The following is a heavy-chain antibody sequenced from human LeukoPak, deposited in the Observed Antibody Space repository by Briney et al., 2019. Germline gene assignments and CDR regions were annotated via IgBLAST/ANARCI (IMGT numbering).Heavy chain of an antibody. CDR3: ARHGYCSGGSCYWDY. J-gene: IGHJ4*02. CDR1: GGSISPYY. V-gene: IGHV4-59*08. Sequence: SETLSLTCIVSGGSISPYYWSWIRQPPGSGLEWIAYIYYSGSTSYNPSLRSRVAISVDTSNNEVSLKLSSVTAADTAVYYCARHGYCSGGSCYWDYWGQGTLVTVSS. D-gene: IGHD2-15*01. CDR2: IYYSGST.